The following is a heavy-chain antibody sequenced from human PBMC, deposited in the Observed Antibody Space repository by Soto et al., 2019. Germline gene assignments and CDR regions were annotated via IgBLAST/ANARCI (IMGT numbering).Heavy chain of an antibody. CDR2: ISVSGGST. Sequence: EVQLLESGGGLVQPGGSLRLSCAASGFTFSSYVMSWVRQAPGRGLEWVSGISVSGGSTYYADSVKGRFTISRDNSKNTLSLQMNSLRAEDTAIYYCAKDRREGYNYDNSDYWGQGTLVTVSS. CDR1: GFTFSSYV. V-gene: IGHV3-23*01. J-gene: IGHJ4*02. CDR3: AKDRREGYNYDNSDY. D-gene: IGHD5-12*01.